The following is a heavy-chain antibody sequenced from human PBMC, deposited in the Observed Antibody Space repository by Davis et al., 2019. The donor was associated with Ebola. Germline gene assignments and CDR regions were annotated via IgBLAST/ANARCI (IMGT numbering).Heavy chain of an antibody. CDR2: INPNSGGT. V-gene: IGHV1-2*02. CDR3: ARVSYDSSGKYYYYYMDV. J-gene: IGHJ6*03. D-gene: IGHD3-22*01. CDR1: GYTFTGYY. Sequence: ASVKVSCKASGYTFTGYYMHWVRQAPGQGLEWMGWINPNSGGTNYAQKFQGRVTMTRDTSISTAYMELSRLRSDDTAVYYCARVSYDSSGKYYYYYMDVWGKGTTVTVSS.